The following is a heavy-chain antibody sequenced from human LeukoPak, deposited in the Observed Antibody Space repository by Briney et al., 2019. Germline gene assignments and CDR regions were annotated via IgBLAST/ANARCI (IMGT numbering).Heavy chain of an antibody. CDR3: ARDDVGRRYDY. J-gene: IGHJ4*02. D-gene: IGHD1-26*01. Sequence: SQTLSLTCAISGDSAFSSTAAWNWIRQSPSRGLEWLGRTYYRSNWINEYVISVRGRIAINPDTSKNQFSLQLNSVTPEDTAVYFCARDDVGRRYDYWGQGIRVTVSS. CDR2: TYYRSNWIN. CDR1: GDSAFSSTAA. V-gene: IGHV6-1*01.